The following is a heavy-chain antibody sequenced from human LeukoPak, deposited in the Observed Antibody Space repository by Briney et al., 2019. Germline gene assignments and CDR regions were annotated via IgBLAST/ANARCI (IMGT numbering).Heavy chain of an antibody. D-gene: IGHD6-13*01. CDR3: ARDGTAAGLYFDL. V-gene: IGHV3-7*01. J-gene: IGHJ4*01. CDR1: TFTFTPGW. CDR2: MKRDGGEK. Sequence: GGSLRLSCEASTFTFTPGWMSWVRQAPGKGLEWVAMMKRDGGEKHYVDSVRGRFTISRDNAKNSLYLQMSSLRAEDTAVYYCARDGTAAGLYFDLWGQGTQVTVSS.